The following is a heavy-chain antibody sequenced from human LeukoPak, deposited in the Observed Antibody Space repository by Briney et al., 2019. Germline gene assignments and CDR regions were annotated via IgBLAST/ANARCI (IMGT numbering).Heavy chain of an antibody. CDR3: AAYFDSGYDREHYYDSSGGDY. CDR1: GFTFTSSA. D-gene: IGHD3-22*01. CDR2: IVVGSGNT. V-gene: IGHV1-58*02. Sequence: SVKVSCKASGFTFTSSAMQWVRQARGQRLEWIGWIVVGSGNTNYAQKFQERVTITRDMSTSTAYMELSSLRSEDTAVYYCAAYFDSGYDREHYYDSSGGDYWGQGTLVTVSS. J-gene: IGHJ4*02.